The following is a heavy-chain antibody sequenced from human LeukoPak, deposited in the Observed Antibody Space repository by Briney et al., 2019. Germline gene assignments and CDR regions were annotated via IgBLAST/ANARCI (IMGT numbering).Heavy chain of an antibody. V-gene: IGHV1-24*01. CDR1: GYSLSDLS. CDR3: ATDRLEIYALNI. J-gene: IGHJ3*02. D-gene: IGHD1-1*01. CDR2: FEPEEGDHGET. Sequence: ASVTVSCRVSGYSLSDLSIHWVRHVHGKGLEWMGGFEPEEGDHGETIFAQNFEGRLTLTEDTLTDTAYMEFLSLTSEDTGVYYCATDRLEIYALNIWGQGTMVTVSS.